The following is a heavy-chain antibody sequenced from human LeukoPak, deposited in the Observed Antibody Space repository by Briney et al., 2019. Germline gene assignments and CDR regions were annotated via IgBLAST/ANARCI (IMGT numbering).Heavy chain of an antibody. CDR2: ISGSGSYI. Sequence: GASLRLSCAASGITFSAYTMNWVRQAPGKGLEWVSSISGSGSYIFYADSVKGRFTISRDNAKNSLYLQMNSLRAEDTAVYYCASDRSLIASLYYFDNWGQGTLVTVSS. D-gene: IGHD3-22*01. V-gene: IGHV3-21*01. CDR1: GITFSAYT. CDR3: ASDRSLIASLYYFDN. J-gene: IGHJ4*02.